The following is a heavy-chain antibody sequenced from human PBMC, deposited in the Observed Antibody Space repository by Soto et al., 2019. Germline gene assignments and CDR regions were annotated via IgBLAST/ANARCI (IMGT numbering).Heavy chain of an antibody. CDR1: GYSFASHW. D-gene: IGHD1-26*01. CDR3: ARYSGSYWHYLDF. V-gene: IGHV5-51*01. Sequence: LKISCKGSGYSFASHWVAWVRQMPEKGLEWIGTIYPGDSDTKYSSAFRGHVTISADTSVSTAYLQWRSLEATDSAIYYCARYSGSYWHYLDFWGQGTLVTVYS. CDR2: IYPGDSDT. J-gene: IGHJ4*02.